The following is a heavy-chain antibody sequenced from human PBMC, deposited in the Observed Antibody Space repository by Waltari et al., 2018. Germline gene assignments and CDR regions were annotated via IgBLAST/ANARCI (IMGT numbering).Heavy chain of an antibody. CDR2: IVSGVHAI. J-gene: IGHJ4*02. CDR3: TRVPAQSALYYFEY. Sequence: EVQLVESGGGLVQPGGSLRLSCATSGFTFTNYEINWVRQATGKVLEWISFIVSGVHAIYYAGSVMGRFTFARDNAKNLVYLQMISLRVEDTAVYYCTRVPAQSALYYFEYWGQGTRVTVSS. D-gene: IGHD3-16*01. CDR1: GFTFTNYE. V-gene: IGHV3-48*03.